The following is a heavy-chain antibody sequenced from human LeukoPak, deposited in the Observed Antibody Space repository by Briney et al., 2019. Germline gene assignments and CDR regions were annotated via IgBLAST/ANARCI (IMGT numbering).Heavy chain of an antibody. J-gene: IGHJ4*02. Sequence: GGSLRLSCAASGFSFSYYGMHWVRQAPGKGLEWVAVIWNDGNTKYYADSVKGRFTISRDNSKNTLYLQMNSLRAEDTATYYCAKDLHSSGWFYFEYWGQGTLVTVSS. D-gene: IGHD6-19*01. CDR1: GFSFSYYG. CDR2: IWNDGNTK. CDR3: AKDLHSSGWFYFEY. V-gene: IGHV3-33*06.